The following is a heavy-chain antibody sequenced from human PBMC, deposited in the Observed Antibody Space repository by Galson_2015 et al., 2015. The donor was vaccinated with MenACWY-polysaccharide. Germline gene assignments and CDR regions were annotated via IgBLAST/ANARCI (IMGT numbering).Heavy chain of an antibody. CDR1: GGSFSGYY. CDR3: AREHSSSWYVY. J-gene: IGHJ4*02. CDR2: INHSGST. Sequence: SETLSLTCAVYGGSFSGYYWSWIRQPPGKGLEWIGEINHSGSTNYNPSLKSRVAISVDTSKNQFSLKLSSVTAADTAVYYCAREHSSSWYVYWGQGTLVTVSS. D-gene: IGHD6-13*01. V-gene: IGHV4-34*01.